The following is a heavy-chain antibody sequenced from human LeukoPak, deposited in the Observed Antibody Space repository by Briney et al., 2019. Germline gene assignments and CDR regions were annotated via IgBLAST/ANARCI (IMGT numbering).Heavy chain of an antibody. CDR3: ARKKDTFDFYDSSGLDY. V-gene: IGHV3-33*01. CDR1: GFTFSTYG. CDR2: IWYDGSTK. D-gene: IGHD3-22*01. Sequence: PGWSLRLSCAASGFTFSTYGMHWVRQAPGKGLEWVANIWYDGSTKYYADSVKGRFTISRDNSKNTLYLQMNSLRAEDTAVYYCARKKDTFDFYDSSGLDYWGQGALVTVPS. J-gene: IGHJ4*02.